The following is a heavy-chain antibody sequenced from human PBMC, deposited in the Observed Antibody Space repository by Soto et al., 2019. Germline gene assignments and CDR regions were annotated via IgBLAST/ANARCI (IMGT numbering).Heavy chain of an antibody. CDR3: ASQRYCSSTSCPYYYYYYGMDV. Sequence: GESLKISCKGSGYSFTSYWIGWVRQMPGKGLEWMGIIYPGDSDTRYSPSFQGQVTISADKSISTAYLQWSSLKASDTAMYYCASQRYCSSTSCPYYYYYYGMDVWGQGTTVTVSS. J-gene: IGHJ6*02. CDR2: IYPGDSDT. D-gene: IGHD2-2*01. CDR1: GYSFTSYW. V-gene: IGHV5-51*01.